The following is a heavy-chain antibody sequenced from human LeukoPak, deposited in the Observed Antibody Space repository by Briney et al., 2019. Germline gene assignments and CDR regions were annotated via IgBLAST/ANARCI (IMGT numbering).Heavy chain of an antibody. CDR1: GFTFSTYA. V-gene: IGHV3-64D*09. Sequence: GGSLRLSCSASGFTFSTYAIHWVRQAPGKGLEYVSAISGNGGGTYYADSVKGRFIISRDNAKNMLYLQMSSLRTEDTAVYYCVKVGSAAGPGDFDYWGQGTLVTVSS. J-gene: IGHJ4*02. D-gene: IGHD6-13*01. CDR2: ISGNGGGT. CDR3: VKVGSAAGPGDFDY.